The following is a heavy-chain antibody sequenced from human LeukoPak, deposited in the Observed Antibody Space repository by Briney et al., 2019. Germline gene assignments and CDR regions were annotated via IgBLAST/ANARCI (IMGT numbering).Heavy chain of an antibody. D-gene: IGHD1-1*01. V-gene: IGHV3-21*01. CDR2: ISSSSNYI. CDR3: ARDRLLEDRDYPYYYYMDV. Sequence: GGSLRLSCAVSGFTFSSYSMNWVRQAPGKGLEWVSSISSSSNYIYYADSVRGRFTISRDNAKNSLSLQMNSLRAEDTAVYYCARDRLLEDRDYPYYYYMDVWGIGTTVTVSS. CDR1: GFTFSSYS. J-gene: IGHJ6*03.